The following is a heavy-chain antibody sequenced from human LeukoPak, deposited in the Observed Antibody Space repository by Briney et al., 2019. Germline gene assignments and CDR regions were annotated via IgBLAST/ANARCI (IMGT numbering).Heavy chain of an antibody. CDR2: IIGDGSST. CDR3: ARGGSGNYYTT. D-gene: IGHD3-3*01. Sequence: AGGSLRLSCAASGFTFSSYWMSWVRQAPGKGLLWVSRIIGDGSSTSYAESVKGRFTISRDNAKNTLYLQMNSLRAEDTAVYYCARGGSGNYYTTWGQGTLVTVSS. V-gene: IGHV3-74*01. J-gene: IGHJ5*02. CDR1: GFTFSSYW.